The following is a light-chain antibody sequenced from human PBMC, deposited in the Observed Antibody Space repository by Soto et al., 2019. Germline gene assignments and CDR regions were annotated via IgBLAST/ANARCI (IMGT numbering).Light chain of an antibody. V-gene: IGKV1-39*01. J-gene: IGKJ1*01. CDR3: QQSYSHPRT. CDR1: QSITSY. CDR2: AAS. Sequence: DIQMTQSPSSLSASVGDRVTITCRASQSITSYLNWYQQTPGKAPKLLIYAASSLHSGVSSRFSGSGSGTDFTLTISSLQREDFATYYCQQSYSHPRTFGQGTKVEVK.